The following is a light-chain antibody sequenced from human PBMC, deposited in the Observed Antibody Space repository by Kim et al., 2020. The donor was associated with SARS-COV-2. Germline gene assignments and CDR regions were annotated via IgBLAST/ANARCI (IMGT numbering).Light chain of an antibody. V-gene: IGLV2-14*03. CDR2: NVN. Sequence: QSALTQPASVSESPGQSITISCTGSSSDVGGYDHVSWYQQHPDKVPKLMIYNVNKRPSGVSSRFSGSKSGNTASLTISGLQAEDEADYYCNSYATSTTWVFGGGTQLTVL. J-gene: IGLJ3*02. CDR3: NSYATSTTWV. CDR1: SSDVGGYDH.